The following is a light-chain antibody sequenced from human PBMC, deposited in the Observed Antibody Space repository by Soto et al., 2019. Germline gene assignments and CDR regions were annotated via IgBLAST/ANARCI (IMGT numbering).Light chain of an antibody. CDR3: QQYNLWNRP. J-gene: IGKJ1*01. Sequence: EVVLTQSPDTLSLSVGERASLSCRASQSISSNFLAWYQQKPGQAPRLLIYSASTRATGVPDRFSGSGSGTHFTLTITRLEPEDFAIYICQQYNLWNRPFGQGTKL. CDR1: QSISSNF. CDR2: SAS. V-gene: IGKV3-20*01.